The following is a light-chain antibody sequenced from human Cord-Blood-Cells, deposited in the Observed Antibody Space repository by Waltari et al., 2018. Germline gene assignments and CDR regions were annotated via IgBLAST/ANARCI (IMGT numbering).Light chain of an antibody. CDR2: DAS. CDR1: QSVSSY. CDR3: QQRSNWPPWT. Sequence: EIVLTQSPATLSLSPGERATLSCRSSQSVSSYLALYQQKPGQAPRLLIYDASNRATCIPARFSGSGSGTDFTLIISSLEPEDFAVYYCQQRSNWPPWTFGQGTKVEIK. J-gene: IGKJ1*01. V-gene: IGKV3-11*01.